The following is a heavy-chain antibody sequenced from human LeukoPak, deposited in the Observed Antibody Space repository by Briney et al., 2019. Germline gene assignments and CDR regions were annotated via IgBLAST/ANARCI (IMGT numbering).Heavy chain of an antibody. Sequence: GASVKVSCKSSGFSFSNSAVQWVRQARGQRLEWIGWIIVGSGTTNYAQSPQGRLTITRDMSTNTAYMELNSLRSEDTAVYYCAAERYGGISDCCNFEIWGQGTMVTVSS. CDR2: IIVGSGTT. CDR3: AAERYGGISDCCNFEI. D-gene: IGHD4-23*01. J-gene: IGHJ3*02. V-gene: IGHV1-58*01. CDR1: GFSFSNSA.